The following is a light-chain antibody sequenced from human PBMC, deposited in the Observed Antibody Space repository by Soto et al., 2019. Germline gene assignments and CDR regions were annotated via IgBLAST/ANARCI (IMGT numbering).Light chain of an antibody. CDR1: QSVLYTSNNENY. J-gene: IGKJ4*01. CDR2: WAS. V-gene: IGKV4-1*01. CDR3: QQYYSPPLT. Sequence: DIVITQYPDSLAVSLGERATINCKSSQSVLYTSNNENYLAWYQQKPGQPPKLLIYWASTRESGVPDRFSGSGSGTDFTLTISSLQAEDVAVYHCQQYYSPPLTFGGGTKVEIK.